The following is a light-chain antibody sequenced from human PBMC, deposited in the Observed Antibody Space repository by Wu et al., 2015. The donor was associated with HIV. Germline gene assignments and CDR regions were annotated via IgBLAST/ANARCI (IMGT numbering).Light chain of an antibody. CDR3: QYYGGAPWT. CDR1: QGITKY. V-gene: IGKV1-27*01. Sequence: IQLTQSPSSLSASIGDRVTITCRASQGITKYLAWYQQKPGKAPRLLVFAASTLQSGVPSRFSGSGFETDFTLTISRLLPEDVATYYCQYYGGAPWTFGQGTKLEIK. CDR2: AAS. J-gene: IGKJ1*01.